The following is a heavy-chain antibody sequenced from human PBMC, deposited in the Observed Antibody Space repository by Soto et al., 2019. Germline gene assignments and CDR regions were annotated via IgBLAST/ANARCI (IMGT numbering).Heavy chain of an antibody. CDR3: TRQLDSGSYWRGSGNDY. CDR1: GFTFSGSA. J-gene: IGHJ4*02. V-gene: IGHV3-73*02. D-gene: IGHD1-26*01. Sequence: EVQLVESGGGLVQPGGSLKLSCAASGFTFSGSAMHWVRQASGKGLEWVGRIRSKANSYATAYAASVKGRFTISRDDSKNTAYLQMNSLKTEDTAVYYCTRQLDSGSYWRGSGNDYWGQGTLVTVSS. CDR2: IRSKANSYAT.